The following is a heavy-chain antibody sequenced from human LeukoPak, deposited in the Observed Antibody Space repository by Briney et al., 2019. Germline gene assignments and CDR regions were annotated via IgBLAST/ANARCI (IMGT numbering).Heavy chain of an antibody. J-gene: IGHJ4*02. CDR2: IRSDGINK. D-gene: IGHD3-22*01. Sequence: GGSLRLSCAASGFTFSNYGMHWVRQAPGKGLEWVAFIRSDGINKYHADSVKGRFTISRDNSKNTLYLQMNSLRAEDTAVYYCARLSYYDSSGYYGPGDYWGQGTLVTVSS. V-gene: IGHV3-30*02. CDR1: GFTFSNYG. CDR3: ARLSYYDSSGYYGPGDY.